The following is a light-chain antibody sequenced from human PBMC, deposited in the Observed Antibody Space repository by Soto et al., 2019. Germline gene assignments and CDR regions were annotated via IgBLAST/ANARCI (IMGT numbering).Light chain of an antibody. V-gene: IGLV1-40*01. J-gene: IGLJ1*01. CDR1: SSNIGAGYD. Sequence: QSVLRRAPSVSGAPGQSLTISCTGSSSNIGAGYDVHWYQQLPGTAPKLLIYGNSNRPSGVPDRFSGSKSGTSASLAITGLQAEDEADYYCQSYDSSLSGSRVFGTGTKVTVL. CDR2: GNS. CDR3: QSYDSSLSGSRV.